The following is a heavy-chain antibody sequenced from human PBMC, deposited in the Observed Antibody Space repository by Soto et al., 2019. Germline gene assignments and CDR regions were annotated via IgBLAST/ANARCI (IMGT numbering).Heavy chain of an antibody. D-gene: IGHD6-6*01. Sequence: GGSLRLSCAASGFIFSNFGMHWVRQAPGKGLEWVAGVWYDGSNGVSADSVKGRFTISRDNSKNTLYLQMTSLRAEDTAVDYCARDPRTARASAMDVWGQGTTVTVSS. V-gene: IGHV3-33*01. J-gene: IGHJ6*02. CDR2: VWYDGSNG. CDR1: GFIFSNFG. CDR3: ARDPRTARASAMDV.